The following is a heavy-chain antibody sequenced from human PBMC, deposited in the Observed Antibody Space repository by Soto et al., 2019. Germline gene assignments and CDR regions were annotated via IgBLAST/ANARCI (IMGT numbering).Heavy chain of an antibody. CDR2: IIAYGGT. V-gene: IGHV3-23*01. CDR1: GFSFNHYA. D-gene: IGHD2-15*01. J-gene: IGHJ4*02. CDR3: AKDYTVAADPSSVILFDY. Sequence: PGGTLRLSCAASGFSFNHYAMSCVRQAPGKGRELVSLIIAYGGTFYADSVKGRFTISRDNSKNTVYLQMSSLRVEDTAIYYCAKDYTVAADPSSVILFDYWGQGALVTVSS.